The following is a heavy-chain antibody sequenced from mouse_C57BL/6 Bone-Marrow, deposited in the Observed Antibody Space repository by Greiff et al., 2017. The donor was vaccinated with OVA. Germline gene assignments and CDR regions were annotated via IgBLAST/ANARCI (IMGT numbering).Heavy chain of an antibody. V-gene: IGHV1-18*01. CDR3: ARRFWGFWFAY. CDR2: INPNNGGT. D-gene: IGHD3-1*01. J-gene: IGHJ3*01. CDR1: GYTFTDYN. Sequence: VQLQQSGPELVKPGASVKIPCKASGYTFTDYNMDWVKQSHGKSLEWIGDINPNNGGTIYNQKFKGKATLTVDKSSSTAYMELRSLTSEDTAVYYCARRFWGFWFAYWGQGTLVTVSA.